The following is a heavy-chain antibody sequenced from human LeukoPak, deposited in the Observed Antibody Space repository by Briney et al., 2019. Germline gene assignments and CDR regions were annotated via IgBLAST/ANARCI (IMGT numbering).Heavy chain of an antibody. Sequence: SETLSLTCTVSGYSISSGYYWGWIRQPPGKGLEWIGSIYHSGSTYYNPSLKSRVTISVDTSKNQFSLKLTSVTAADTAVYYCARHPSGRMWLQPGGWFDPWGQGTLVTVSS. CDR3: ARHPSGRMWLQPGGWFDP. V-gene: IGHV4-38-2*02. D-gene: IGHD5-24*01. J-gene: IGHJ5*02. CDR1: GYSISSGYY. CDR2: IYHSGST.